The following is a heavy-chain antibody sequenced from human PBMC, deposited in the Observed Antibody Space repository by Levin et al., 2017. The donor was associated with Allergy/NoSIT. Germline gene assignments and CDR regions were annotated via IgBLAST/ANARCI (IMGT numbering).Heavy chain of an antibody. Sequence: GESLKISCKGSGYSFTSYWIGWVRQMPGKGLEWMGIIYPGDSDTRYSPSFQGQVTISADKSISTAYLQWSSLKASDTAMYYCARSPRDFWSGYWYFDLWGRGTLVTVSS. V-gene: IGHV5-51*01. D-gene: IGHD3-3*01. CDR2: IYPGDSDT. CDR1: GYSFTSYW. J-gene: IGHJ2*01. CDR3: ARSPRDFWSGYWYFDL.